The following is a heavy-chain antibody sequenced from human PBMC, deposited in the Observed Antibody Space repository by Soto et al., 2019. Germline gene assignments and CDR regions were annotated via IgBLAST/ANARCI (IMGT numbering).Heavy chain of an antibody. D-gene: IGHD3-16*01. Sequence: QVQLVQSGAELKKPGSSVKVSCEASGGSFISYSFTWVRQAPGQGLEWMGRIIPIQGKANYALKFQDRVTITADRSTRTAYMEPRSLKPEETGVYYCAKSLLFGDPAYLGGRGKGATGTVSS. V-gene: IGHV1-69*02. CDR1: GGSFISYS. J-gene: IGHJ6*04. CDR3: AKSLLFGDPAYLGG. CDR2: IIPIQGKA.